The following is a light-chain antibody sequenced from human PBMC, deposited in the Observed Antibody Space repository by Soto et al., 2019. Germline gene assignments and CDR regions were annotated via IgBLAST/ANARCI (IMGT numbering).Light chain of an antibody. CDR1: SSNIGAGSD. J-gene: IGLJ1*01. Sequence: QSVLTQPPSVSGAPGQRVTISCTGSSSNIGAGSDVHWYQQLPGTAPKLLIYGNTNPPSGVPDRFCGSKSATSASLAITGLQTDAEADYYCQFYDSSLSAYVFGTGTKVTVL. CDR3: QFYDSSLSAYV. V-gene: IGLV1-40*01. CDR2: GNT.